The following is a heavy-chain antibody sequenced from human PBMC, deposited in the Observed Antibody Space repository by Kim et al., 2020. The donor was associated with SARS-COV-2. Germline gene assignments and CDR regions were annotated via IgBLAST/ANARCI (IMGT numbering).Heavy chain of an antibody. Sequence: GGSLRLSCAASGFTFSSYAMHWVRQAPGKGLERVAVISYDGSNKYYADSVKGRFTISRDNSKNTLYLQMNSLRAEDTAVYYCARDNLSYYYGSGSYSSGGMDVWGQGTTVTVSS. J-gene: IGHJ6*02. V-gene: IGHV3-30*04. CDR3: ARDNLSYYYGSGSYSSGGMDV. CDR2: ISYDGSNK. D-gene: IGHD3-10*01. CDR1: GFTFSSYA.